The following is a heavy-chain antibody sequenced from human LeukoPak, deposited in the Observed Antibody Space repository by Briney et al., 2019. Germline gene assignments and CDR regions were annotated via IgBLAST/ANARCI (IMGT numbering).Heavy chain of an antibody. CDR2: IYTSGST. CDR1: GGSISSYY. CDR3: ARDLVAFPGGN. Sequence: PSETLSLTCTVSGGSISSYYWSWIRQPPGKGLEWIGYIYTSGSTNYNPSLKSRVTMSVDTSKNQFSLKLSSVTAADTAVYYCARDLVAFPGGNWGQGTLVTVSS. V-gene: IGHV4-4*08. D-gene: IGHD3-16*01. J-gene: IGHJ4*02.